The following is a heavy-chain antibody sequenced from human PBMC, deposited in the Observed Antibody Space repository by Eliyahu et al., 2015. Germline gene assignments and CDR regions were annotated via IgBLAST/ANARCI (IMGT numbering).Heavy chain of an antibody. CDR1: GXTFSSYS. D-gene: IGHD1-26*01. V-gene: IGHV3-21*01. J-gene: IGHJ2*01. CDR3: AREAQWGDFDL. CDR2: ISSSSSYI. Sequence: EVQLVESGGGLVKPGGSLRLSCAASGXTFSSYSMNWVRQAPGKGLEWVSSISSSSSYIYYADSVKGRFTISRDNAKNSLYLQMNSLRAEDTAVYYCAREAQWGDFDLWGRGTLVTVSS.